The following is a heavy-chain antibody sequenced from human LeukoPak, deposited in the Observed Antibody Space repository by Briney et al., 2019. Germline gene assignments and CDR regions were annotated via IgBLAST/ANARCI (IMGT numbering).Heavy chain of an antibody. CDR1: GFTFSSYA. D-gene: IGHD6-13*01. CDR3: ARALSRIAAAGTSGADY. V-gene: IGHV3-30*04. Sequence: GRSLRLSCAASGFTFSSYAMHWVRQAPGKGLEWVAVISYDGSNKYYADSVKGRFTISRDNSKNTLYLQMNSLRAEDTAVYYCARALSRIAAAGTSGADYWGQGTLVTVPS. J-gene: IGHJ4*02. CDR2: ISYDGSNK.